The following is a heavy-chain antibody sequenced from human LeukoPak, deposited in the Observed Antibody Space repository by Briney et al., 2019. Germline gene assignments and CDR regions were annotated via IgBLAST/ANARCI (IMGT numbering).Heavy chain of an antibody. CDR3: ARVPRGYSYGYDY. CDR2: INPNSGGT. CDR1: GYTFTGYY. J-gene: IGHJ4*02. D-gene: IGHD5-18*01. V-gene: IGHV1-2*02. Sequence: ASVKVSCKASGYTFTGYYMHWVRQAPGQGLEWMGWINPNSGGTNYAQKFQGRVTITRDTSISTAYMELSRLRSDDTAVYYCARVPRGYSYGYDYWGQGTLVTVSS.